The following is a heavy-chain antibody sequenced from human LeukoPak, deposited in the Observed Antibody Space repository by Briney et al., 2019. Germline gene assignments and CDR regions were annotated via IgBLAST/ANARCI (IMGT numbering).Heavy chain of an antibody. V-gene: IGHV6-1*01. CDR2: TYYRSKWYN. J-gene: IGHJ6*02. D-gene: IGHD6-19*01. Sequence: SQTLSLTCAISGDSVSSNSAAWNWIRQSPSRGLEWLGRTYYRSKWYNDYAVSVKSRITINPDTSKNQFSLQLNSVTPEDTAVYYCARGTMYSSGWDSLDYYYGMDVWGQGTTVPVSS. CDR3: ARGTMYSSGWDSLDYYYGMDV. CDR1: GDSVSSNSAA.